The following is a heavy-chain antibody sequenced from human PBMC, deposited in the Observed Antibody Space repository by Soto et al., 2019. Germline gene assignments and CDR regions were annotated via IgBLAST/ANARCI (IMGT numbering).Heavy chain of an antibody. CDR1: GGSISSDDYY. Sequence: PSETLSLTCTVSGGSISSDDYYWSWIRQPPGEVLEWIGYIYYTGRTHYNPSLKSRLTISIDTSKNQFSLRLSSVIAADTAVYYCARDRSNSPDYFDDWGQGILVTVSS. D-gene: IGHD6-6*01. V-gene: IGHV4-30-4*01. J-gene: IGHJ4*02. CDR2: IYYTGRT. CDR3: ARDRSNSPDYFDD.